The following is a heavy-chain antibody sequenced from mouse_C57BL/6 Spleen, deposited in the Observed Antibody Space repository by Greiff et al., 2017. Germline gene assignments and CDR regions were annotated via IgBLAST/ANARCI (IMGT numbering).Heavy chain of an antibody. V-gene: IGHV1-4*01. CDR1: GYTFTSYT. D-gene: IGHD2-2*01. CDR3: ARSGDGYDGDY. J-gene: IGHJ2*01. CDR2: INPSSGYT. Sequence: VQLQQSGAELVRPGASVKMSCKASGYTFTSYTMHWVKQRPGQGLEWIGYINPSSGYTKYNQKFKDKATLTADKSSSTAYMQLSSLTSEDSAVYYCARSGDGYDGDYWGQGTTLTVSS.